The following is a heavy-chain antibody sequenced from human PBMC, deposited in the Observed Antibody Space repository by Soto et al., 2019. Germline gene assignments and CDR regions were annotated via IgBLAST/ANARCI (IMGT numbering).Heavy chain of an antibody. CDR3: ARHRGGSSSPDKGPYFYYYYMDV. CDR1: GGSISSGGYY. V-gene: IGHV4-61*08. J-gene: IGHJ6*03. D-gene: IGHD6-6*01. Sequence: SETLSLTCTVSGGSISSGGYYWSWIRQHPGKGLNWIGYVSYSGSTNYNPSLESRVTISVDTSKNQFSLKLSSVTAADTAVYYCARHRGGSSSPDKGPYFYYYYMDVWGKGTTVTVSS. CDR2: VSYSGST.